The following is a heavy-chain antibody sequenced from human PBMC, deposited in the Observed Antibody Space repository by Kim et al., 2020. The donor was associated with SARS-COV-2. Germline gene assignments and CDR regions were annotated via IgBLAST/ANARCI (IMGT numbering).Heavy chain of an antibody. V-gene: IGHV1-69*01. J-gene: IGHJ6*02. Sequence: AQKFQGRVTSTADESTSTAYMELSSLRSEDTAVYYCARDAEDLYYYGMDVWGQGTTVTVSS. CDR3: ARDAEDLYYYGMDV.